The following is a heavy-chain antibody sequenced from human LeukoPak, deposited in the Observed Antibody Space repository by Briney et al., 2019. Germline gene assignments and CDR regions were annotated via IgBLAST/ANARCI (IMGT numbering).Heavy chain of an antibody. CDR3: ARDGWPGSSYYRPFDY. Sequence: GGSLRLSCAASGFIFSSYPLNWVRQAPGKGLEWVSTISGDSSYIQYADSVKGRFIISRDNAENSLHLQMNSLRAEDTAVYYCARDGWPGSSYYRPFDYWGQGTLVTVSS. V-gene: IGHV3-21*01. D-gene: IGHD3-10*01. J-gene: IGHJ4*02. CDR2: ISGDSSYI. CDR1: GFIFSSYP.